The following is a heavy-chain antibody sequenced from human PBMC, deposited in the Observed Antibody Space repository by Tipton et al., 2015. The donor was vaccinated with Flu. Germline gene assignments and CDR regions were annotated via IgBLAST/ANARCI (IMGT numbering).Heavy chain of an antibody. CDR2: IHRSGNT. V-gene: IGHV4-38-2*01. CDR3: ERRDFSNYVSYPKNWFDR. CDR1: GDSISSRYY. J-gene: IGHJ5*02. D-gene: IGHD4-11*01. Sequence: TLSLTCSVSGDSISSRYYWGWLRPPPGKGLEWSGNIHRSGNTYHNPSLKSRVTISVDTSKNQFSLKLSSVTAADMAVYYWERRDFSNYVSYPKNWFDRWGQGTLVTVSS.